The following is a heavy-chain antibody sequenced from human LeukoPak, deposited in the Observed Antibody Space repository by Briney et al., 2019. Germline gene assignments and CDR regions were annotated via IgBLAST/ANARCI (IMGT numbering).Heavy chain of an antibody. CDR1: GFNFDDYA. V-gene: IGHV3-9*01. D-gene: IGHD1-26*01. CDR3: AKDRDSGSFPLHYCFDY. CDR2: ISWNSGSI. Sequence: GGSLRLSCAASGFNFDDYAMHWVRQAPGKGPEWVLGISWNSGSIGYAESVKGRFTITRDNAKNSLYLQMNSLRPEDAALYYCAKDRDSGSFPLHYCFDYWGQGTLVTVSS. J-gene: IGHJ4*02.